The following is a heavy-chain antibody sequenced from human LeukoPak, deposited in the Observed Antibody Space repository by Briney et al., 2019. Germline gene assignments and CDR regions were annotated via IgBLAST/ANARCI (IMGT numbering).Heavy chain of an antibody. Sequence: GASVKVSCKASGYTFTSYGISWVRQAPGQGLEWMGWISAYNGNTNYAQKLQGRVTMTTDTSTSTAYMELRSLRPDDTAVYYCARAPWDIVVVPAAVFFDYWGQGTLVTVSS. CDR2: ISAYNGNT. CDR1: GYTFTSYG. CDR3: ARAPWDIVVVPAAVFFDY. J-gene: IGHJ4*02. V-gene: IGHV1-18*01. D-gene: IGHD2-2*01.